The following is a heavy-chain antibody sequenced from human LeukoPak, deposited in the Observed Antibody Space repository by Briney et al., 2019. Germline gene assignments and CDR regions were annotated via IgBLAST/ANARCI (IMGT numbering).Heavy chain of an antibody. CDR1: GGSISSTGYY. V-gene: IGHV4-39*01. J-gene: IGHJ4*02. D-gene: IGHD3-16*02. Sequence: SETLSLTCTASGGSISSTGYYWGWVRQPPGKGLEWIGSIYYSGSTHYSPSLKSRVTISVDTSKNQFSLRLSSVTAADTAVYYCARHSRNTFGVVVVPYYFDYWGQGTLVTVSS. CDR2: IYYSGST. CDR3: ARHSRNTFGVVVVPYYFDY.